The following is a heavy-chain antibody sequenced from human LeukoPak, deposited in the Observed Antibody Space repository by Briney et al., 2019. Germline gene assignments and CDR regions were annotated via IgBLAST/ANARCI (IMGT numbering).Heavy chain of an antibody. CDR2: INPNSGGT. V-gene: IGHV1-2*02. CDR3: ARARVVPAASPDFDY. Sequence: ASVKVSCKASGYTFTGYYMHWVRQAPGQGLEWMGWINPNSGGTNYAQKFQGRVTMTRDTSISTAYMELSRLRSDDTAVYYCARARVVPAASPDFDYWGQGTLVTVSS. D-gene: IGHD2-2*01. CDR1: GYTFTGYY. J-gene: IGHJ4*02.